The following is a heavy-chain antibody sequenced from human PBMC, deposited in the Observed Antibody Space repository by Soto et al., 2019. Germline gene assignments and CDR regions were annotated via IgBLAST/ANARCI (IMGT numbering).Heavy chain of an antibody. V-gene: IGHV1-18*01. CDR2: ISAYNGNT. CDR3: ARGQYGDYLSLIGYFDY. J-gene: IGHJ4*02. Sequence: ASVKVSCKASGYTFTSYGISLVRQAPGQGLEWMGWISAYNGNTNYAQKFQGRVTITADESTSTAYMELSSLRSEDTAVYYCARGQYGDYLSLIGYFDYWGQGTLVTVSS. CDR1: GYTFTSYG. D-gene: IGHD4-17*01.